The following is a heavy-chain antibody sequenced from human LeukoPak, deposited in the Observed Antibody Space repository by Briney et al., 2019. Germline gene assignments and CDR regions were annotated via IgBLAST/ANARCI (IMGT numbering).Heavy chain of an antibody. D-gene: IGHD1-26*01. CDR3: ARDRVGAGYYYYGMDV. V-gene: IGHV3-33*01. CDR2: IWYDGSNK. Sequence: GRSLRLSCAASGFTFSSYDMHWVRQAPGKGLEWVAVIWYDGSNKYYADSVKGRFTISRDNSKNTLYLQMNSLRAEDTAVYYCARDRVGAGYYYYGMDVWGQGTTVTVSS. J-gene: IGHJ6*02. CDR1: GFTFSSYD.